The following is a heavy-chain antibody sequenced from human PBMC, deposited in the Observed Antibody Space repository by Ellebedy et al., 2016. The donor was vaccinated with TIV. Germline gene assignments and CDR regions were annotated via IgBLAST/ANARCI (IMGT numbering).Heavy chain of an antibody. CDR2: NNPNTGNP. CDR3: ARGWSVSGTRADY. V-gene: IGHV7-4-1*02. D-gene: IGHD6-13*01. Sequence: AASVKVSCKASGYTFTTYALDWVRQAPGQGFEWMGWNNPNTGNPTYAQGFTGRFDFSLDTSVSTAYLQISSLKAEDTAVYYCARGWSVSGTRADYWGQGTLVTVSS. J-gene: IGHJ4*02. CDR1: GYTFTTYA.